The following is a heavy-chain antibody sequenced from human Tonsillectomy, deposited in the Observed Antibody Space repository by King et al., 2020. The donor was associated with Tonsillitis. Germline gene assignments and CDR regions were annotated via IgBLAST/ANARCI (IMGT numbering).Heavy chain of an antibody. CDR1: GFTFSSYG. CDR2: ISYDGSNK. CDR3: ARDQTPTNYVWGSYRYTAFDY. D-gene: IGHD3-16*02. Sequence: VQLVESGGGVVQPGRSLRLSCAASGFTFSSYGMHWVRQAPGKGLEWVAVISYDGSNKYYADSVKGRFTISRDNSKNTLYLQMNSLRAEDTAVYYCARDQTPTNYVWGSYRYTAFDYWGQGTLVTVSS. J-gene: IGHJ4*02. V-gene: IGHV3-33*05.